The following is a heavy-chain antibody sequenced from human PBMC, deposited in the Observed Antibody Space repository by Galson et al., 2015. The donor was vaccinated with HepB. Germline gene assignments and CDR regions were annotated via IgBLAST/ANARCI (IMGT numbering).Heavy chain of an antibody. J-gene: IGHJ4*02. CDR2: ISGSSGAI. CDR3: ARAYFSGVAFDY. V-gene: IGHV3-48*04. D-gene: IGHD1-26*01. CDR1: GFTLSGQD. Sequence: SLRLSCAASGFTLSGQDMSWVRQAPGRGLEWISYISGSSGAIYLADSVKGRFTISRDNAKNSLYLQMNSLRAEDTAVYYCARAYFSGVAFDYWGQGTLVTVSS.